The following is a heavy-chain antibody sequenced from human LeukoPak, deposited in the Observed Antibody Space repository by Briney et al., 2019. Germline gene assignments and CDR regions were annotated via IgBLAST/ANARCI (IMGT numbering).Heavy chain of an antibody. Sequence: SETLSLTCAVYGGSFSGYYWSWIRQPPGKGLEWIGEINHSGSTNYNPSLKSRVTISVDTSKNQFSLKLSSVTAADTAVYYCALGRIAARLYSPSDPWGQGTLVTVSS. D-gene: IGHD6-6*01. J-gene: IGHJ5*02. V-gene: IGHV4-34*01. CDR3: ALGRIAARLYSPSDP. CDR2: INHSGST. CDR1: GGSFSGYY.